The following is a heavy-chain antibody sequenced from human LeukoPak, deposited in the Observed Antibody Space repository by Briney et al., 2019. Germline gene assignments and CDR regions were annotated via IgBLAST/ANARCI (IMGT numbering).Heavy chain of an antibody. V-gene: IGHV4-59*12. CDR1: GGSISSYY. Sequence: SETLSLTCTVSGGSISSYYWSWIRQPPGKGLEWIGYIYYSGSTNYNPSLKSRVTISVDTSKNQFSLKLSSVTAADTAVYYCARGFLISSSWYSGYNWFDPWGQGTLVTVSS. CDR3: ARGFLISSSWYSGYNWFDP. CDR2: IYYSGST. D-gene: IGHD6-13*01. J-gene: IGHJ5*02.